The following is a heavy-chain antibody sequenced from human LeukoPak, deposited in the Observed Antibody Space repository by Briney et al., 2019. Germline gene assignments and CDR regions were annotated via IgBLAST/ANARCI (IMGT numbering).Heavy chain of an antibody. D-gene: IGHD3-3*01. CDR3: ARTSNKVLRPDY. V-gene: IGHV4-30-4*01. J-gene: IGHJ4*02. CDR2: IYYSGST. CDR1: GGSISSGDYY. Sequence: SETLSLTCTVSGGSISSGDYYWSWIRQPPGKGLEWIGYIYYSGSTYYNPSLKSRVTISVDTSKNQFSLKLSSVTAADTAAYYCARTSNKVLRPDYWGQGTLVTVSS.